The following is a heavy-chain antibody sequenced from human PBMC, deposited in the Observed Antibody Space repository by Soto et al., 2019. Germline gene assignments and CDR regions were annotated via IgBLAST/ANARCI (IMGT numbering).Heavy chain of an antibody. CDR2: ISSSSSTI. CDR3: ARDHSPLLWFGELLSNYYGMDV. Sequence: PGGSLRLSCAASGFTFSSYSMNWVRQAPGKGLEWVSYISSSSSTIYYADSVKGRFTISRDNAKNSLYLQMNSLRDEDTAVYYWARDHSPLLWFGELLSNYYGMDVWGQGTTVTVSS. CDR1: GFTFSSYS. D-gene: IGHD3-10*01. J-gene: IGHJ6*02. V-gene: IGHV3-48*02.